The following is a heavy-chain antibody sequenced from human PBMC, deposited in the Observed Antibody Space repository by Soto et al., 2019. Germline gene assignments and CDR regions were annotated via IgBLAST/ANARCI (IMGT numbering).Heavy chain of an antibody. D-gene: IGHD3-3*01. CDR3: ARGNYDFWSGYYTDNWFDP. J-gene: IGHJ5*02. CDR2: IYYSGST. CDR1: GGSISSYY. Sequence: SETLSLTCTVSGGSISSYYWSWIRQPPGKGLEWIGYIYYSGSTNYNPSLKSRVTISVDTSKNQFSLKLSSVTAADTAVYYCARGNYDFWSGYYTDNWFDPWGQGTLVT. V-gene: IGHV4-59*01.